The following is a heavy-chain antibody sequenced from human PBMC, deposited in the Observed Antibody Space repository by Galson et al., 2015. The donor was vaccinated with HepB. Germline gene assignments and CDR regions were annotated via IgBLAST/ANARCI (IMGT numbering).Heavy chain of an antibody. CDR2: IIPILGIA. Sequence: SVKVSCKASGGTFSSYTISWVRQAPGQGLEWMGRIIPILGIANYAQKFQGRVTITADKSTSTAYMELSSLRSEDTAVYYCARAFRPIAAAGTGWFDPWGQGTLVTVSS. CDR1: GGTFSSYT. D-gene: IGHD6-13*01. J-gene: IGHJ5*02. CDR3: ARAFRPIAAAGTGWFDP. V-gene: IGHV1-69*02.